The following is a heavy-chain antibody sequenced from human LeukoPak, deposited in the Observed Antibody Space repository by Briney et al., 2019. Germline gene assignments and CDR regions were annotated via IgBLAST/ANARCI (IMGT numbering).Heavy chain of an antibody. D-gene: IGHD6-13*01. CDR2: INHSGST. V-gene: IGHV4-34*01. CDR1: GGSFSGYY. J-gene: IGHJ6*03. CDR3: ARIVAARFYYYYMDV. Sequence: SETLSLTCAVYGGSFSGYYWSWIRQPPGKGLEWIGEINHSGSTNYNPSLKSRVTISVDTSKNQFSLKLSSVTAADTAVYYCARIVAARFYYYYMDVWGKGTTVTISS.